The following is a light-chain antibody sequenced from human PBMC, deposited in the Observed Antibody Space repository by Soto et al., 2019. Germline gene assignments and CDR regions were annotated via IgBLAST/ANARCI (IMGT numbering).Light chain of an antibody. V-gene: IGKV1-5*03. CDR2: KAS. Sequence: DIQMTQSPSTLSASVGDRVTITCRASQSISGWLAWYQQKPGKAPKLLIYKASSLESGVPLRFSGSGSGTEFTLTISSLQPDDFATYYCQQSYSAWTFGQGTKVEIK. CDR1: QSISGW. CDR3: QQSYSAWT. J-gene: IGKJ1*01.